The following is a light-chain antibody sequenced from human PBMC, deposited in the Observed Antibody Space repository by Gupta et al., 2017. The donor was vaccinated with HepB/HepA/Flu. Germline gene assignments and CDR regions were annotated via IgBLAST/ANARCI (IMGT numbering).Light chain of an antibody. CDR3: QQDYKLPRT. V-gene: IGKV3-7*02. Sequence: EIVMTQSPATLSLSPGEGVTLSCRASQTISSAYLSWFQQKPGQAPRLLIYGASTRATGIPARFSGRGSGTDFTLPISNLQPEDFAVYYCQQDYKLPRTFGQGTKVEI. J-gene: IGKJ2*01. CDR2: GAS. CDR1: QTISSAY.